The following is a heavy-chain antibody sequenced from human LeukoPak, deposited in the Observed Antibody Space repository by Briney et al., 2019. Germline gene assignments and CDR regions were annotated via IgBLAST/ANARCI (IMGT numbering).Heavy chain of an antibody. D-gene: IGHD3-3*01. J-gene: IGHJ6*03. CDR2: ISAYNGNT. CDR1: GYTFTSYG. V-gene: IGHV1-18*01. Sequence: ASVKVSCKASGYTFTSYGISWVRQAPGQGLEWMGWISAYNGNTNYAQKLQGRVTMTTDTSTSTAYMELRSLRSDDTAVYYCARRSREWLTDYYYYYYMDVWGKGTTVTVSS. CDR3: ARRSREWLTDYYYYYYMDV.